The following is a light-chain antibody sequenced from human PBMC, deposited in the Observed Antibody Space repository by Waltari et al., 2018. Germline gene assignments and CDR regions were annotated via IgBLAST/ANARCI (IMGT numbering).Light chain of an antibody. CDR2: GAS. Sequence: DIVMTQSPDSLAVSLGERDTINCKSRHSVFYTSNRENCFCWDQQKPGQTPKLLCYGASTLERGFPERFRASGAGTEFTLSISSLQAEDVALYYCQQYYTSPSTFGQGTRLEI. CDR3: QQYYTSPST. V-gene: IGKV4-1*01. CDR1: HSVFYTSNRENC. J-gene: IGKJ5*01.